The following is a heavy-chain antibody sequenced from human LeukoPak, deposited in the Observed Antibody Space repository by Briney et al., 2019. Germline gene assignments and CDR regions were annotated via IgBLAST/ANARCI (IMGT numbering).Heavy chain of an antibody. V-gene: IGHV3-21*01. Sequence: PGGSLRLSCAASGFTFSNYAMHWVRQAPGKGLEWVSSISSSSSYIYYADSVKGRFTISRDNAKNSPYLQMNSLRAEDTAVYYCYSSSSLGYWGQGTLVTVSS. J-gene: IGHJ4*02. CDR2: ISSSSSYI. D-gene: IGHD6-6*01. CDR3: YSSSSLGY. CDR1: GFTFSNYA.